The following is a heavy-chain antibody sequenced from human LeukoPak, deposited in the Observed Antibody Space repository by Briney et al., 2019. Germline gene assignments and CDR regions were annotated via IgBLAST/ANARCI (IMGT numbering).Heavy chain of an antibody. CDR3: ARRGRSSTDPFEY. Sequence: SETLSLTCTVSGGSINTYYWYWIRQPPGKGLEWIGYIYYSGTTKYSTSLKSRVPLSLDTPKNQIFLRLTSVTAADTAVYYCARRGRSSTDPFEYWGQGTLVTVSS. V-gene: IGHV4-59*08. D-gene: IGHD2-2*01. CDR1: GGSINTYY. J-gene: IGHJ4*02. CDR2: IYYSGTT.